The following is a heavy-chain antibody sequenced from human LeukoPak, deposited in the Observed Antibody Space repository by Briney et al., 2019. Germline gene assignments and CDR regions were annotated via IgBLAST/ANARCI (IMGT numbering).Heavy chain of an antibody. J-gene: IGHJ4*02. CDR2: IYTSGST. V-gene: IGHV4-4*07. D-gene: IGHD4-17*01. CDR1: GGSISIYY. CDR3: ARVPTTVTTDYFDY. Sequence: SETLSLTCSVSGGSISIYYWSWIRQPAGKGLEWIGRIYTSGSTNYNPSLMSRVTMSVDTSKNQFSLKLSSVTAADTAVYYCARVPTTVTTDYFDYWGQGTLVTVSS.